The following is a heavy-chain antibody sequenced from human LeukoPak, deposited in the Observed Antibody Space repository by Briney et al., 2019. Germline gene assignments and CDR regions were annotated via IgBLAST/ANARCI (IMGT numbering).Heavy chain of an antibody. CDR2: IYYSGST. V-gene: IGHV4-31*03. CDR3: ARAPTGFFDY. D-gene: IGHD1-14*01. J-gene: IGHJ4*02. CDR1: GVSISSGGYY. Sequence: SQTLSLTCTVSGVSISSGGYYWSWIRQHPGKGLEWIGYIYYSGSTYYNPSLKSRVTISVDTSKNQFSLKLSSVTAADTAVYYCARAPTGFFDYWGQGTLVTDSS.